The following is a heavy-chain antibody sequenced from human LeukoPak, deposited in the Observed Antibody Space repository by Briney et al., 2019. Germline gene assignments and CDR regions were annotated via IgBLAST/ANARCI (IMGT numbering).Heavy chain of an antibody. CDR3: ARGGLYGDYFVFFDY. D-gene: IGHD4-17*01. J-gene: IGHJ4*02. CDR2: IYTSGST. V-gene: IGHV4-4*07. CDR1: GGSISSYY. Sequence: PSETLPLTCTVSGGSISSYYWSWIRQPAGKGLEWIGRIYTSGSTNYNPSLKSRVTMSVDTSKNQFSLKLSSVTAADTAVYYCARGGLYGDYFVFFDYWGQGTLVTVSS.